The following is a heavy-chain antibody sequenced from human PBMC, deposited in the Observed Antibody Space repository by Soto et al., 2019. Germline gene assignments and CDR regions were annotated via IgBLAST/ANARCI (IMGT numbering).Heavy chain of an antibody. CDR3: AASYDSSGYYLSVFDY. CDR1: GGSISSSSYY. V-gene: IGHV4-39*01. Sequence: SETLSLTCTVSGGSISSSSYYWGCIRQPPGKGLEWIGSIYYSGSTYYNPSLKSRVTISVDTSKNQFSLKLSSVTAADTAVYYCAASYDSSGYYLSVFDYWGQGTLVTVSS. CDR2: IYYSGST. J-gene: IGHJ4*02. D-gene: IGHD3-22*01.